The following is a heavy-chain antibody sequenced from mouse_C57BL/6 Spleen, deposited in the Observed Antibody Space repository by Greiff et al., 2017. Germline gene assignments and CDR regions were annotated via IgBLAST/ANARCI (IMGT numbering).Heavy chain of an antibody. CDR3: ARGYYGSRYFDV. Sequence: VQLQQSGAELVKPGASVKMSCKASGYTFTSYWITWVKQRPGQGLEWIGDIYPGSGSTNYNEKFKSKATLTVDTSSSTAYMQLSSLTSEDSAVXYCARGYYGSRYFDVWGTGTTVTVSS. D-gene: IGHD1-1*01. V-gene: IGHV1-55*01. CDR1: GYTFTSYW. J-gene: IGHJ1*03. CDR2: IYPGSGST.